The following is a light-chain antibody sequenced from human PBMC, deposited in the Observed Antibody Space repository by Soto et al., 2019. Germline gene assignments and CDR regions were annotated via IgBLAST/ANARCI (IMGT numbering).Light chain of an antibody. CDR2: AAS. CDR3: LHYNSYPVT. J-gene: IGKJ4*01. V-gene: IGKV1-17*03. Sequence: DIQMTQSPSAMSASVGDRVTITCRASQGITKSLVWFQQKPGKVPKRLIYAASSLQIGVPSRFSGSRSGTEFPLTISSLQPEDSATYLCLHYNSYPVTFGGGTEVEIK. CDR1: QGITKS.